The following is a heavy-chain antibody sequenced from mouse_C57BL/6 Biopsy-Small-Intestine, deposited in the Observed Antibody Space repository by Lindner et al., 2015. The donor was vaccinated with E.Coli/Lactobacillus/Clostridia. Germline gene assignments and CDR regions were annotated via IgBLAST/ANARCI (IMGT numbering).Heavy chain of an antibody. Sequence: VQLQESGPELVKPGDSVKMSCKASGYTFTDYYMDWVKQSHGKSLEWIGYIYPINGGDSYNQNFKGKATLTVDKSSSTAYMELHSLTSEDSTVYYCARRASSGPWFAYWGQGTLVTVSA. J-gene: IGHJ3*01. CDR1: GYTFTDYY. V-gene: IGHV1-34*02. CDR3: ARRASSGPWFAY. D-gene: IGHD3-1*01. CDR2: IYPINGGD.